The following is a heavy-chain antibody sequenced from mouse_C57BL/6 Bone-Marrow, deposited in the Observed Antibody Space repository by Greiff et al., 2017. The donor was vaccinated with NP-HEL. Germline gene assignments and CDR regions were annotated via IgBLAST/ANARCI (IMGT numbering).Heavy chain of an antibody. J-gene: IGHJ2*01. CDR3: AGSPNTTVVATSFDY. Sequence: EVQLQQSGPELVKPGASVKISCKASGYTFTDYYMNWVKQSPGKSLEWIGDINPNNGGTSYNQKFKGKATLTVDKSSSTAYMELRSLTSEDSAVYYCAGSPNTTVVATSFDYWGQGTTLTVSS. V-gene: IGHV1-26*01. CDR2: INPNNGGT. CDR1: GYTFTDYY. D-gene: IGHD1-1*01.